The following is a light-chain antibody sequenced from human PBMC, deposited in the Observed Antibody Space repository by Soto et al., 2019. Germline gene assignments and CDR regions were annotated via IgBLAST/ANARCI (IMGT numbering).Light chain of an antibody. CDR3: QQYGGSPPYT. Sequence: ETVLTQSPGTLSLSPGERATLSCRASHSVSSSYLAWYQQKPGQGPRLLIYGAYSSATGIPDRFSGSGSGTDFTLTISRLEPEVFAVYYCQQYGGSPPYTFGQGTKLEIK. CDR2: GAY. V-gene: IGKV3-20*01. J-gene: IGKJ2*01. CDR1: HSVSSSY.